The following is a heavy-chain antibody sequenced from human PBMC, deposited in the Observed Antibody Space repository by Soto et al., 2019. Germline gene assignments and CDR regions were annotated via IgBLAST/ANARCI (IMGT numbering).Heavy chain of an antibody. CDR2: ISSSSSTI. CDR3: ASFRDY. J-gene: IGHJ4*02. V-gene: IGHV3-48*01. CDR1: GSTFSTLG. Sequence: EVQLVESGGGFVQPGGSLRLSCAVSGSTFSTLGMNWVRQAPGKGLEWVSYISSSSSTIYYADSVKGRFTISRDNAKNSLYLQMNSLRVEDTAVYYCASFRDYWGQGTLVTVSS.